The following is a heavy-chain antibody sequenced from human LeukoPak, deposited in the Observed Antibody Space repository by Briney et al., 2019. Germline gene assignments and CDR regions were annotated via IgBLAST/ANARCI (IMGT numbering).Heavy chain of an antibody. CDR3: ARDKSFDYFDY. CDR1: GFTFSSYS. Sequence: GGSLRLSCAASGFTFSSYSMNWVRQAPGKGLEWVSSISSSSSYIYYADSVKGRFTISRDNAKNSLYLQMNSLRAEDTAVYYCARDKSFDYFDYWGRGTLVTVSS. J-gene: IGHJ4*02. CDR2: ISSSSSYI. V-gene: IGHV3-21*01. D-gene: IGHD3-9*01.